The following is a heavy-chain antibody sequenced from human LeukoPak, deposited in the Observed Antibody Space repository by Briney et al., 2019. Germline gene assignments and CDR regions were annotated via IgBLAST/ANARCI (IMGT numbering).Heavy chain of an antibody. Sequence: ASAKVSCKASGYTFTSYYMHWVRQAPGQGLEWMGIINPSGGSTSYAQKFQGRVTITRDTSASTAYMELSSLRSEDTAVYYCALSSGWSGDYFDYWGQGTLVTVSS. CDR1: GYTFTSYY. V-gene: IGHV1-46*01. CDR3: ALSSGWSGDYFDY. J-gene: IGHJ4*02. D-gene: IGHD6-19*01. CDR2: INPSGGST.